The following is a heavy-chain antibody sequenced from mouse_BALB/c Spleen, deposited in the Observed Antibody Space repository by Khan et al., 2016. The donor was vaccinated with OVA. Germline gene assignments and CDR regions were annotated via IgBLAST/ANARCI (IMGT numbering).Heavy chain of an antibody. Sequence: QVQLKESGPGLVAPSQSLSITCTVSGFSLTSYGVSWVRQPPGKGLEWLGVMWGDGNTNYYSAPRSRLSISKDNSKSHVFFILNSLQTDDTATYYCAKRNHGTRYAVDYWGQGTSVTVSS. CDR2: MWGDGNT. V-gene: IGHV2-3*01. D-gene: IGHD2-1*01. CDR1: GFSLTSYG. CDR3: AKRNHGTRYAVDY. J-gene: IGHJ4*01.